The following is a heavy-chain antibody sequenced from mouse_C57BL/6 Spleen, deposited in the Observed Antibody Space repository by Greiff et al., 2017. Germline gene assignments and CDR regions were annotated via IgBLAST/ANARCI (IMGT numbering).Heavy chain of an antibody. CDR2: INPNNGGT. CDR1: GYTFTDYY. J-gene: IGHJ3*01. CDR3: AREVPYYGSSYIAY. V-gene: IGHV1-26*01. Sequence: EVQLQQSGPELVKPGASVKISCKASGYTFTDYYMNWVKQSHGKSLEWIGDINPNNGGTSYNQKFKGKATLTVDKSSSTAYMELRSLTSEDSAVYYCAREVPYYGSSYIAYWGQGTLVTVSA. D-gene: IGHD1-1*01.